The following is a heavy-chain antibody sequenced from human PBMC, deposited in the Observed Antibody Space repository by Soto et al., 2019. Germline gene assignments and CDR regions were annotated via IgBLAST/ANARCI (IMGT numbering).Heavy chain of an antibody. CDR3: ARVGLYSRQYYFDY. J-gene: IGHJ4*02. CDR2: VSSSGSTI. V-gene: IGHV3-48*03. CDR1: GFTFSSYE. D-gene: IGHD6-13*01. Sequence: EVQLVESGGGLVQPGGPLRLSCAASGFTFSSYEMNWVRQAPGKGLEWVSYVSSSGSTIYYADSVKGRFTISRDNAKNSLYLQMNSLRAEDTAVYYCARVGLYSRQYYFDYWGQGTLVTVSS.